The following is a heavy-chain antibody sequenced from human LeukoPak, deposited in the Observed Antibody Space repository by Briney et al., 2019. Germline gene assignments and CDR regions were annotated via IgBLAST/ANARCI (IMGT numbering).Heavy chain of an antibody. CDR2: INPNSGGT. V-gene: IGHV1-2*02. CDR3: ARPDYYDSSGLDY. Sequence: GASVKVSCKASGYTFTGYYMHWVRQAPGQGLEWMGWINPNSGGTNYAQKFQGRVTMARDTSISTAYMELSRLRSDDTAVYYCARPDYYDSSGLDYWGQGTLVTVPS. D-gene: IGHD3-22*01. CDR1: GYTFTGYY. J-gene: IGHJ4*02.